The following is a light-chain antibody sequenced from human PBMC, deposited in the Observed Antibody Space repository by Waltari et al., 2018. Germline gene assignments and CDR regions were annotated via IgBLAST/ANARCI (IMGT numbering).Light chain of an antibody. CDR1: QGISSY. Sequence: AIRMTQSPSSFSASTGDRVTITCRASQGISSYLAWYQQKPGEAPNLLIYAASTLQCGVPSRFSGSGSGTDFTLTISCLQSEDFATYYCQQYYSYPYTFGQGTKLEIK. CDR2: AAS. CDR3: QQYYSYPYT. V-gene: IGKV1-8*01. J-gene: IGKJ2*01.